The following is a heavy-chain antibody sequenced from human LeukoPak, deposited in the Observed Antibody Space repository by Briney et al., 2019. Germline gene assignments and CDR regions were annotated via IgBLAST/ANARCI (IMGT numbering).Heavy chain of an antibody. CDR3: ARARSNYYGSGTPFDY. V-gene: IGHV4-31*02. CDR2: IYYSGST. D-gene: IGHD3-10*01. Sequence: SWIRQHPGKGPEWIGYIYYSGSTYYNPSLKSRVTISVDTSKNQFSLKLSSVTAADTAVYYCARARSNYYGSGTPFDYWGQGTLVTVSS. J-gene: IGHJ4*02.